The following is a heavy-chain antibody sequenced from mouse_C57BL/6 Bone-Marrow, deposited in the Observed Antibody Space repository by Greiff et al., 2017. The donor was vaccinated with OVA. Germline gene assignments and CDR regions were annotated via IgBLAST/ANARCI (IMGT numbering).Heavy chain of an antibody. Sequence: VQLQQSGPELVKPGASVKLSCKASGYTFTSYWMHWVKQRPGQGLEWIGMIHPNSGSTNYNEKFKSKATLTVDKSSSTAYMQLSSLTSEDSAVYYCARRTYYAMDYWGQGTSVTVSS. CDR1: GYTFTSYW. J-gene: IGHJ4*01. CDR3: ARRTYYAMDY. CDR2: IHPNSGST. V-gene: IGHV1-64*01.